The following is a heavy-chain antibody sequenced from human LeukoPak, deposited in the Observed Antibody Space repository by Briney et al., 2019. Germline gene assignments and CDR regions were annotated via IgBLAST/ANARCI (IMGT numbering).Heavy chain of an antibody. Sequence: PSETLSLTCTVSGGSIRSSSYYWGWIGQPPGKGLEWIGSIYCSGSTYYNPSLKSRVTISVDTSKNQFSLKLSSVTAADTAVYYCARDPGGCSGGSCYTTLPEYYFDYWGQGTLVTVSS. CDR1: GGSIRSSSYY. CDR3: ARDPGGCSGGSCYTTLPEYYFDY. J-gene: IGHJ4*02. CDR2: IYCSGST. D-gene: IGHD2-15*01. V-gene: IGHV4-39*07.